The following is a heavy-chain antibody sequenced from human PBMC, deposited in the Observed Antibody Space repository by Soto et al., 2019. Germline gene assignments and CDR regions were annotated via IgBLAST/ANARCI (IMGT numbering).Heavy chain of an antibody. Sequence: ASVKVSCKASGYTFTSYGISWVRQAPGQGLEWMGWISAYNGNTNYAQKLQGRVTMTTDTSTSTAYMELRSLRSDDTAVYYCATSPGDPDILTGYYRNYYYYGMDVWGPGTKDTVSS. J-gene: IGHJ6*02. V-gene: IGHV1-18*01. CDR2: ISAYNGNT. D-gene: IGHD3-9*01. CDR1: GYTFTSYG. CDR3: ATSPGDPDILTGYYRNYYYYGMDV.